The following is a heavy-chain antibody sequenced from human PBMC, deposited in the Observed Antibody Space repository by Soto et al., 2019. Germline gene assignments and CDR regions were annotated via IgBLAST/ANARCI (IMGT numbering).Heavy chain of an antibody. CDR2: ISGPGGRT. D-gene: IGHD3-3*01. CDR3: AKVESYDFWGGYDYYDYSHYGMDV. CDR1: EFTFNNYA. J-gene: IGHJ6*02. Sequence: LRLSCAASEFTFNNYAMTWVRQTPGKGLEWVAGISGPGGRTYYADSVKGRFTISRDNSKNTLFLQMNGLRGEDTAVYYCAKVESYDFWGGYDYYDYSHYGMDVWGQGTAVTVSS. V-gene: IGHV3-23*01.